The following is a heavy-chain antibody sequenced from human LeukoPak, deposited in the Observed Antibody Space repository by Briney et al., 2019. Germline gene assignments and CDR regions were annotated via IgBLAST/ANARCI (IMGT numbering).Heavy chain of an antibody. V-gene: IGHV1-69*04. CDR2: IIPILGIA. Sequence: GASVKVSCKASGGTFSSYAISWVRQAPGQGLEWMGRIIPILGIANYAQKFQGRVTITADKSTSTAYMELSSLRSEDTAVYYCARGSEWLVWFDYWGQGTLVTVSS. D-gene: IGHD6-19*01. J-gene: IGHJ4*02. CDR1: GGTFSSYA. CDR3: ARGSEWLVWFDY.